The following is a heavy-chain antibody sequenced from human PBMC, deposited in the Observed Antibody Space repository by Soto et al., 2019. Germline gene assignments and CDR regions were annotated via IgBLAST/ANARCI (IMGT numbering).Heavy chain of an antibody. J-gene: IGHJ4*02. CDR2: TSGSGGST. V-gene: IGHV3-23*01. CDR3: AKDRDYDSSGYSFDY. CDR1: GFTFSSYA. D-gene: IGHD3-22*01. Sequence: GGSLRLSCSASGFTFSSYAMSWVRQAPGKGLEWVSATSGSGGSTYYADSVKGPFTISRDNSKNTLYLQMNSLRTEDTAVYYCAKDRDYDSSGYSFDYWGQGTLVTVSS.